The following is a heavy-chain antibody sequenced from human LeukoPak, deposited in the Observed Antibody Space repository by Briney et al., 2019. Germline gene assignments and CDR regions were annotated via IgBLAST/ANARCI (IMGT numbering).Heavy chain of an antibody. J-gene: IGHJ5*02. CDR3: ARGRTNKRYYYGSGSYGAPPPNWFDP. Sequence: SQTLSLTCTVSGGSISSGSYYWSWIRQPAGKGLEWIGRIYTIGSTNYNPSLKSRVTISVDTSKNQFSLKLSSVTAADTAVYYCARGRTNKRYYYGSGSYGAPPPNWFDPWGQGTLVTVSS. V-gene: IGHV4-61*02. D-gene: IGHD3-10*01. CDR2: IYTIGST. CDR1: GGSISSGSYY.